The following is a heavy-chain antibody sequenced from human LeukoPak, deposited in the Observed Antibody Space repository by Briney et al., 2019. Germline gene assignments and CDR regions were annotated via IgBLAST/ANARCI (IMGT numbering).Heavy chain of an antibody. CDR2: ISSSSSYI. CDR1: GFTFSSYS. Sequence: PGGSLRLSCAASGFTFSSYSMNWVRQAPGKGLEWVSSISSSSSYIYYADSVKGRFTISRDNAKNSLYLQMNSLRAEDTAVYYCARVAGHGSGSYYCEFDYWGQGTLVTVSS. V-gene: IGHV3-21*01. CDR3: ARVAGHGSGSYYCEFDY. D-gene: IGHD3-10*01. J-gene: IGHJ4*02.